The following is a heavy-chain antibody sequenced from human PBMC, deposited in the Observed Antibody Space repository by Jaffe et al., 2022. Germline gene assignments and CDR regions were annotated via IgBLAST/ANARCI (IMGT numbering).Heavy chain of an antibody. V-gene: IGHV3-23*01. J-gene: IGHJ4*02. Sequence: EVQLLESGGGLVQPGGSLRLSCAASGFTFSSYAMSWVRQAPGKGLEWVSAISGSGGSTYYADSVKGRFTISRDNSKNTLYLQMNSLRAEDTAVYYCAKGAGGWYYYGSGSQPFDYWGQGTLVTVSS. CDR2: ISGSGGST. CDR1: GFTFSSYA. CDR3: AKGAGGWYYYGSGSQPFDY. D-gene: IGHD3-10*01.